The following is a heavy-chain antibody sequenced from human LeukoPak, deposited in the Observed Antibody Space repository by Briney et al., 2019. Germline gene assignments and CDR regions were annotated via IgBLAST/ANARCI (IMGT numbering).Heavy chain of an antibody. CDR3: NWYSSGWYRYAHFDY. CDR2: IRYDGSNK. D-gene: IGHD6-19*01. CDR1: GFTLSSYG. Sequence: PGGSLRLSCAASGFTLSSYGMHWVSQAQGKGMGWVAFIRYDGSNKYYADSVKGRFTISRDNSKNTLYLQMNSLRAEDTAVYYCNWYSSGWYRYAHFDYWGQGTLVTVSS. J-gene: IGHJ4*02. V-gene: IGHV3-30*02.